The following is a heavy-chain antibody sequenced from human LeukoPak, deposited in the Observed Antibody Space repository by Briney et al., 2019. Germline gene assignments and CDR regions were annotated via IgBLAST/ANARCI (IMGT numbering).Heavy chain of an antibody. D-gene: IGHD1-26*01. J-gene: IGHJ4*02. Sequence: SETLSLTCTVSGGSISSSSYYWGWIRQPPGKGLEWIGEINHSGSTNYNPSLKSRVTISVDTSKNQFSLKLSSVTAADTAVYYCAGTVGATTWYFDYWGQGTLVTVSS. CDR1: GGSISSSSYY. CDR2: INHSGST. CDR3: AGTVGATTWYFDY. V-gene: IGHV4-39*07.